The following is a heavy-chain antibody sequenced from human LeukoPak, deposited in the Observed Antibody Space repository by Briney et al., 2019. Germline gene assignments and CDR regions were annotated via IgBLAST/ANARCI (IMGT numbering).Heavy chain of an antibody. D-gene: IGHD2-15*01. J-gene: IGHJ5*02. V-gene: IGHV3-15*01. Sequence: GGSLRLSCAAPGFTFRNAWMSWVRQAPGKGLKWVARIKSKTDDGTTDYAAPVKGRFTISRVDSNNTLYLQMNSLKTEDTAVYYCTTARFGYCSGGSCQNWFDPWGQGTLVTVSS. CDR3: TTARFGYCSGGSCQNWFDP. CDR1: GFTFRNAW. CDR2: IKSKTDDGTT.